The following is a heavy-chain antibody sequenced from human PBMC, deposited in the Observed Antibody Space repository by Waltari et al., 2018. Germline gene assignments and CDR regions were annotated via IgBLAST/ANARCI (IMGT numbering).Heavy chain of an antibody. D-gene: IGHD6-6*01. CDR2: ISSSSSYI. J-gene: IGHJ3*02. CDR1: GFTFSSYR. CDR3: ASLSSSSHAFDI. Sequence: EVQLVESGGGLVKPGGSLRLSCAASGFTFSSYRMNWVRQAPGKGLEWVSSISSSSSYIYYADSVKGRFTISRDNAKNSLYLQMNSLRAEDTAVYYCASLSSSSHAFDIWGQGTMVTVSS. V-gene: IGHV3-21*01.